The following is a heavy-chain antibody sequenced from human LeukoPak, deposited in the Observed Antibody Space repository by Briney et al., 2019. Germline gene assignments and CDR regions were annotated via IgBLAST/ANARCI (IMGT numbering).Heavy chain of an antibody. CDR1: GSTFTSYD. J-gene: IGHJ6*03. V-gene: IGHV1-8*01. Sequence: GASVKVSCKASGSTFTSYDINWVRQATGQGLEWMGWMNPNSGNTGYAQKFQGRVTMTRNTSISTAYMELSSLRSEDTAVYYCARVSRGYSSGWYISNYYYCYMDVWGKGTTVTVS. CDR2: MNPNSGNT. D-gene: IGHD6-19*01. CDR3: ARVSRGYSSGWYISNYYYCYMDV.